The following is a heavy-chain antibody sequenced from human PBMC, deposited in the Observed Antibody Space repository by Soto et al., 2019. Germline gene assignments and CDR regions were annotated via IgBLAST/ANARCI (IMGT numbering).Heavy chain of an antibody. CDR1: GFTFTSYG. Sequence: PXGALKLSFAASGFTFTSYGMHWVRKAPGKGLEWMALILHDGSAEYYADSVKGRFTISGDNSKKTLYLQMNSLRAEDTAVYYCVRSRDGYSFYFYYGMDGWGQGATVTVSS. CDR2: ILHDGSAE. J-gene: IGHJ6*01. D-gene: IGHD4-4*01. CDR3: VRSRDGYSFYFYYGMDG. V-gene: IGHV3-30*03.